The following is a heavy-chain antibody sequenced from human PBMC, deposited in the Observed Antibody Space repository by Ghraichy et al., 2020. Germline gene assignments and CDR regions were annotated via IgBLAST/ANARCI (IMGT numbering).Heavy chain of an antibody. Sequence: SETLSTCTVSRGSMSSYYWSWIRQPAGKGLEWIGRIYSSGSTNYNLSLESRVTISLDMSKNQFSLKMTSVTAADTAVYYCARDPGAAGAEDYWGQGTLVTVSS. J-gene: IGHJ4*02. D-gene: IGHD6-13*01. CDR1: RGSMSSYY. CDR2: IYSSGST. CDR3: ARDPGAAGAEDY. V-gene: IGHV4-4*07.